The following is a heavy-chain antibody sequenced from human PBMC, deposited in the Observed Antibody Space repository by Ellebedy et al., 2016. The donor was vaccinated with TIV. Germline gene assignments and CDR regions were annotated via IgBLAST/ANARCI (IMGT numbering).Heavy chain of an antibody. Sequence: GGSLRLXXAASGFTFSDYVMHWVRQAPGRGLEWVAAISFAGNHKHYADAVQGRFTISRDNSKNTLYLQMNSLTSEDTAVYYCARLMEVATVVYYYGMDVWGQGTTVTVSS. V-gene: IGHV3-30-3*01. CDR1: GFTFSDYV. CDR2: ISFAGNHK. D-gene: IGHD5-24*01. CDR3: ARLMEVATVVYYYGMDV. J-gene: IGHJ6*02.